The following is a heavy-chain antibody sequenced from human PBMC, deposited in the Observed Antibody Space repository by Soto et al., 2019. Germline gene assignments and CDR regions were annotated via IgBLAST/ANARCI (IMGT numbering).Heavy chain of an antibody. J-gene: IGHJ6*02. CDR1: GFTFSSYW. Sequence: VQLVESGGGLVQPGGSLRLSCTASGFTFSSYWMSWVRQAPGKGLEWVANIKHDGSEKNYVDSVKGRFTISTDNAKKSVFVQMNSLRAEDTAVYYCARQGGRRTYYYYYGMDVWGQGTTVTVAS. CDR2: IKHDGSEK. CDR3: ARQGGRRTYYYYYGMDV. D-gene: IGHD3-16*01. V-gene: IGHV3-7*01.